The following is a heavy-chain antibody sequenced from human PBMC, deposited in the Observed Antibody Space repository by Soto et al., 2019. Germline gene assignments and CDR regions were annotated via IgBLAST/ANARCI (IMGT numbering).Heavy chain of an antibody. V-gene: IGHV3-30*18. J-gene: IGHJ6*02. Sequence: QVQLDESGGGVVQPGRSLRLSCEASGFTFSGYGMHWVRQAPGKGLEWVAVISYEGSTQYYAESVKGRFTISRDNAQNTLFLQMNGLRVEDTGIYYCAKDEGWRIQLWLGSYGLDVWGHGTTVTVSS. D-gene: IGHD5-18*01. CDR1: GFTFSGYG. CDR3: AKDEGWRIQLWLGSYGLDV. CDR2: ISYEGSTQ.